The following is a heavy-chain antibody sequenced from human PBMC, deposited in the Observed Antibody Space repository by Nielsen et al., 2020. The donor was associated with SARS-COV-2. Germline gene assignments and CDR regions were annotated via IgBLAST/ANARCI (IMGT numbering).Heavy chain of an antibody. CDR3: ASRAAMPRVDYYYGMDV. J-gene: IGHJ6*02. Sequence: GESLKISCAASGFTFSSYWMHWVRQAPGKGLEWVAVISYDGSNKYYADSVKGRFTISRDNSKNTLYLQMNSLRAEDTAVYYCASRAAMPRVDYYYGMDVWGQGTTVTVSS. CDR2: ISYDGSNK. V-gene: IGHV3-30*03. CDR1: GFTFSSYW. D-gene: IGHD2-2*01.